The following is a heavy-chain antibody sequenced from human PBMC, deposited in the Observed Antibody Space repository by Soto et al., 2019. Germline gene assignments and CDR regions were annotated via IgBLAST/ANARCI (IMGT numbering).Heavy chain of an antibody. D-gene: IGHD2-2*01. CDR3: ARGTYCSSTSCPYYFDY. CDR2: IYHSGST. V-gene: IGHV4-30-2*01. J-gene: IGHJ4*02. Sequence: SATLSLTCAVSGGSISSGGYSWSWIRQPPGKGLEWIGYIYHSGSTYYNPSLKSRVTISVDRSKNQFSLKLSSVTAADTAVYYCARGTYCSSTSCPYYFDYWGQGTLVTVSS. CDR1: GGSISSGGYS.